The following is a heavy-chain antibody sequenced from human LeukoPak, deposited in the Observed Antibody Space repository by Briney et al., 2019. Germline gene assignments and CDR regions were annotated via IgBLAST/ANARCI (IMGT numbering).Heavy chain of an antibody. J-gene: IGHJ4*02. CDR1: GDSTSSDRYY. D-gene: IGHD1-26*01. CDR2: IYYSGST. V-gene: IGHV4-39*02. CDR3: ARGRPYSEGYHLDY. Sequence: SETLSLTCTVSGDSTSSDRYYGGWVRQPPGKGLEWIGNIYYSGSTYYNPSLKSRVTMSVDTSKNQFFLKLNSVTAADTAVYYCARGRPYSEGYHLDYWGQGTLVTVSS.